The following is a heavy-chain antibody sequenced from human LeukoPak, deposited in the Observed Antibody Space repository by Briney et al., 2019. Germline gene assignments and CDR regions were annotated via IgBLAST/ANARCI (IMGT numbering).Heavy chain of an antibody. CDR3: AKGAGWLQYLKPHNWFDP. Sequence: GGFLRLSCTASGFSFRTYNLHWVRQAPGKGLEWVAVISYDGSNKYYADSVKGRFTISRDNSKNTLYLQMNSLRAEDTAVYYCAKGAGWLQYLKPHNWFDPWGQGTLVTVSS. CDR2: ISYDGSNK. J-gene: IGHJ5*02. V-gene: IGHV3-30*18. D-gene: IGHD5-24*01. CDR1: GFSFRTYN.